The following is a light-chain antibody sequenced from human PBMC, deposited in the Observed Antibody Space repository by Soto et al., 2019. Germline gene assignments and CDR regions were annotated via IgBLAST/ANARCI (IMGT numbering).Light chain of an antibody. CDR1: SSNIGAGYD. J-gene: IGLJ1*01. CDR3: KSYDSSLSAYV. CDR2: ANV. Sequence: QSVLTQPPSVSGAPGQRVTISCTGSSSNIGAGYDVHWYQQLPGAAPKLLIFANVNRPSGVPDRFSASKSGTSASLAITGLQGEDEANYYCKSYDSSLSAYVFGAGTKVTVL. V-gene: IGLV1-40*01.